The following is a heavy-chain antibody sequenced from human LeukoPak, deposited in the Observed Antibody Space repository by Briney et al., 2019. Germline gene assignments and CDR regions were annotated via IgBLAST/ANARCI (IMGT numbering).Heavy chain of an antibody. D-gene: IGHD2/OR15-2a*01. J-gene: IGHJ4*02. V-gene: IGHV3-48*02. CDR3: TRGRYQFLGPNDS. Sequence: GGSLRLSCAASGFSLSDYGISWTRQAPGKGLEWISYITTNSAKFYADSVRGRIAISRDNDKNSVYLQMNSLRDEDTAVYYCTRGRYQFLGPNDSWGQGSLVTVSS. CDR1: GFSLSDYG. CDR2: ITTNSAK.